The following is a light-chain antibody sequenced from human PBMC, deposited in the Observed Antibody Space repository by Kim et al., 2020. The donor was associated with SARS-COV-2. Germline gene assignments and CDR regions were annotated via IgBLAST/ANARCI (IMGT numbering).Light chain of an antibody. J-gene: IGKJ5*01. CDR3: QQSYTTPRT. CDR2: AAS. CDR1: QSITNY. V-gene: IGKV1-39*01. Sequence: DIQMTQSPSSLSASVGDRVTITCRASQSITNYLSWYQQKPGKAPNLLIYAASSLQSGVPSRFSGSGSGADLTLTISSLQPEDFATYYCQQSYTTPRTFGQGTRLEIK.